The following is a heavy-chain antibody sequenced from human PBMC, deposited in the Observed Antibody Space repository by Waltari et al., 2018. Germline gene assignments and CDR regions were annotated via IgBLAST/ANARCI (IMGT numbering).Heavy chain of an antibody. CDR2: IHHSGST. J-gene: IGHJ6*02. D-gene: IGHD3-3*01. CDR3: AREEGGYYDFWSGFSHGMDV. Sequence: QVQLQESGPGLVKPSETLSLTCAVSGYSISSGYYWGWIRQPPGKGLEWIGSIHHSGSTYYNPSLKSRVTISVDTSKNQFSLKLSSVTAADTAVYYCAREEGGYYDFWSGFSHGMDVWGQGTTVTVSS. CDR1: GYSISSGYY. V-gene: IGHV4-38-2*02.